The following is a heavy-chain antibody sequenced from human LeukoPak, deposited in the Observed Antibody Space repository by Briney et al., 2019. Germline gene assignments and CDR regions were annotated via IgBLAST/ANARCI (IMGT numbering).Heavy chain of an antibody. D-gene: IGHD3-10*01. CDR1: GGSISSSSYY. J-gene: IGHJ4*02. Sequence: PSETLSLTCTVSGGSISSSSYYWGWIRQPPGKGLEWSGGIYYSGSTYYNPSLKSRVTISVDTSKNQFSLKLSSVTAADTAVYYCASWGDYYGSGSYGPLGYYFDYWGQGTLVTVSS. CDR3: ASWGDYYGSGSYGPLGYYFDY. CDR2: IYYSGST. V-gene: IGHV4-39*01.